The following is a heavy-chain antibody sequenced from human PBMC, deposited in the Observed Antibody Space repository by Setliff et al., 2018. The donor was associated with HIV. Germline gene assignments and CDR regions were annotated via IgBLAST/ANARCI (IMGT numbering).Heavy chain of an antibody. CDR1: GGSISSGGYY. J-gene: IGHJ6*03. V-gene: IGHV4-31*03. Sequence: TSETLSLTCTVSGGSISSGGYYWSWIRQHPGMGLEWIGYIYYSVRTYYNPSLKSRITMSVDTSKNQFSLKLSSVTAADTAVYYCARSDLDNGSGYFDYYSYYMDVWGRGTTVTVSS. D-gene: IGHD3-22*01. CDR2: IYYSVRT. CDR3: ARSDLDNGSGYFDYYSYYMDV.